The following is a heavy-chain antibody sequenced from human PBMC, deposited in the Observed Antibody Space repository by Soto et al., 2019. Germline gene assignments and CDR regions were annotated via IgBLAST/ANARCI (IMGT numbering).Heavy chain of an antibody. D-gene: IGHD3-3*01. Sequence: GGSLRLSCAASGFNFSSYAMSWVRQAPGKGLEWVSAISGSGGSTYYADSVKGRFTISRDNSKNTLYLQMNSLRAEDTAVYYCATDRITIFGVVIAPEPGYWGQGTLVTVSS. CDR2: ISGSGGST. CDR3: ATDRITIFGVVIAPEPGY. J-gene: IGHJ4*02. CDR1: GFNFSSYA. V-gene: IGHV3-23*01.